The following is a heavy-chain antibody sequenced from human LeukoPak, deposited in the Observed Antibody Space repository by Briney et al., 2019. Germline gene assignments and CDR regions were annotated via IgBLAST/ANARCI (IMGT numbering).Heavy chain of an antibody. CDR3: ARTQAYSSGWYGILFDY. Sequence: ASVKVSCKASGYTFTGYYMHWVRQAPGQGLEWMGWINPNSGGTNYAQKFQGRVTMTRDTSISTAYMELSRLRSDDTAVYYCARTQAYSSGWYGILFDYWGQGTLVSVSS. J-gene: IGHJ4*02. CDR2: INPNSGGT. D-gene: IGHD6-19*01. CDR1: GYTFTGYY. V-gene: IGHV1-2*02.